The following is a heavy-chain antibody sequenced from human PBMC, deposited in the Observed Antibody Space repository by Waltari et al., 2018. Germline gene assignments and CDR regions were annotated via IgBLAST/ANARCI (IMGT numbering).Heavy chain of an antibody. CDR2: IYYSGSN. Sequence: QLQLQESGPGLVKPSETLSLTCTVSGGSISSSSYYWGWIRQPPGKGLEWTGSIYYSGSNYYNPSLKSRVTISVDTSKNQFSLKLSAVTAADTAVYYCARHTVTTGGWFDPWGQGTLVTVSS. D-gene: IGHD4-4*01. CDR1: GGSISSSSYY. J-gene: IGHJ5*02. CDR3: ARHTVTTGGWFDP. V-gene: IGHV4-39*07.